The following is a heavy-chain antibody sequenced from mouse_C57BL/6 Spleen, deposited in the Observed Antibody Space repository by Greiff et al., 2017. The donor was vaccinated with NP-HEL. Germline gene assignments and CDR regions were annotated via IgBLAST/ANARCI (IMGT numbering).Heavy chain of an antibody. V-gene: IGHV1-80*01. Sequence: QVQLQQSGAELVKPGASVKISCKASGYAFSSYWMNWVKQRPGKGLEWIGQIYPGDGDTNYNGEFKGKATLTADKSSSTAYMQLSSLTSEDSAVYFCARTPFTTVEGDYWGQGTSVTVSS. CDR1: GYAFSSYW. J-gene: IGHJ4*01. CDR2: IYPGDGDT. D-gene: IGHD1-1*01. CDR3: ARTPFTTVEGDY.